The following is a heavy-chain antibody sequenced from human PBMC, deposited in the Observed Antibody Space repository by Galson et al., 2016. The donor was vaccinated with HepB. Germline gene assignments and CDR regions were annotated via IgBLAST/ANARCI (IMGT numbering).Heavy chain of an antibody. J-gene: IGHJ3*02. CDR1: GFTVSRYY. Sequence: SLRLSCAASGFTVSRYYMSWVRQAPGKGLEWVSVIYSGGGTFYADSVKGRFPISRDNSRNTLYVKMNNLKAEDTAVYYCARDYPGSSGNVGTFDIWGQGTMVAVSS. V-gene: IGHV3-53*01. D-gene: IGHD6-19*01. CDR3: ARDYPGSSGNVGTFDI. CDR2: IYSGGGT.